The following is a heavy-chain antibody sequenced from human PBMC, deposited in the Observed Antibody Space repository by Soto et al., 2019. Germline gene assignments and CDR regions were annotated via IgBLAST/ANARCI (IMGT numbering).Heavy chain of an antibody. D-gene: IGHD2-15*01. CDR3: ARYCSGGSCYEGRSSLFDY. Sequence: SETLSLTCTVSGGSISSGDYYWSWIRQPPGKGLEWIGYIYYSGSTYYNPSLKSRVTISVDTSKNQFSLKLSSVTAADTAVYYCARYCSGGSCYEGRSSLFDYWGQGTLVTLSS. V-gene: IGHV4-30-4*01. CDR1: GGSISSGDYY. CDR2: IYYSGST. J-gene: IGHJ4*02.